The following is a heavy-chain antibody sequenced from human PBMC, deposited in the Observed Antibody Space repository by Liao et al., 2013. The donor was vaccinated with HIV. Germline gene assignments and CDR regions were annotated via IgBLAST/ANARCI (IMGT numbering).Heavy chain of an antibody. CDR1: GGSINSGGYS. D-gene: IGHD3-3*01. CDR2: ISHSGNT. J-gene: IGHJ3*02. V-gene: IGHV4-30-2*01. Sequence: QLQLRESGSGLVRPAQILSLTCGVSGGSINSGGYSWSWIRQPPGKALEWIGYISHSGNTYYNPSLKSRVAISVDTSKNQFSLKLTSVIAADTAIYYCARDRASDFWSGSRGGDAFDIWGQGTMVTVSS. CDR3: ARDRASDFWSGSRGGDAFDI.